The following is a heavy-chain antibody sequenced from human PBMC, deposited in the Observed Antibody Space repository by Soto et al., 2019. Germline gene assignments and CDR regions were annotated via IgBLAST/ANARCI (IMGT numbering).Heavy chain of an antibody. Sequence: GGSLRLSCAASGFTFSSYAMSWVRQAPGKGLEWVSAISGSGGSTYYADSVKGRSTISRDNSKNTLYLQMNSLRAEDTAVYYCAKDMEWATVTPTFDYWGQGTLVTVSS. V-gene: IGHV3-23*01. CDR1: GFTFSSYA. J-gene: IGHJ4*02. CDR3: AKDMEWATVTPTFDY. D-gene: IGHD4-17*01. CDR2: ISGSGGST.